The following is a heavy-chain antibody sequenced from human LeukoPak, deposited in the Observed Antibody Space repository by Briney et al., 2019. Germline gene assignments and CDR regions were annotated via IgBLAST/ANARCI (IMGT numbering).Heavy chain of an antibody. J-gene: IGHJ4*02. D-gene: IGHD2-15*01. CDR3: ATCSGGSCYELYYFDY. Sequence: GASVKVSCKASGGTFSSYAISWVRQAPGQGLEWMGRIIPILGIANYAQKFQGRVTITADKSTSTAYMELSSLRSEDTAVYYCATCSGGSCYELYYFDYWGQGTLVIVSS. CDR2: IIPILGIA. V-gene: IGHV1-69*04. CDR1: GGTFSSYA.